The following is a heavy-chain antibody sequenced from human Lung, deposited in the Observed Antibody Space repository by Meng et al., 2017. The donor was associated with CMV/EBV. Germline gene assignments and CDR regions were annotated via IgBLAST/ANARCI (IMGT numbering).Heavy chain of an antibody. CDR1: GGSISSSSYY. D-gene: IGHD3-22*01. V-gene: IGHV4-39*01. CDR3: ASTEGDYDSSVYDD. Sequence: SGTLSLXXTVSGGSISSSSYYWGWIRQPPGKWLEWIGSIYYSGSTYYNPSLKSRVTISVDTSKNQFSLKLSSVTAADTAVYYCASTEGDYDSSVYDDWGQGTXVTVSS. CDR2: IYYSGST. J-gene: IGHJ4*02.